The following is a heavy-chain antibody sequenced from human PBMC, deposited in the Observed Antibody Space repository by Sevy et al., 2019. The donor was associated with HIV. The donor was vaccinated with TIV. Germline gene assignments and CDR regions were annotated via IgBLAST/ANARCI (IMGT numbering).Heavy chain of an antibody. CDR2: IKQDGSEK. J-gene: IGHJ6*02. Sequence: GGSLRLSCAASGFTFSSYWMSWVRQAPGKGLEWVANIKQDGSEKYYVDSVKGRFTISSDNAKNSLYLQMNSLRAEDTAVYYCAREPGYCSSTSCYRYYYGMDVWGQGTTVTVSS. CDR1: GFTFSSYW. CDR3: AREPGYCSSTSCYRYYYGMDV. V-gene: IGHV3-7*01. D-gene: IGHD2-2*01.